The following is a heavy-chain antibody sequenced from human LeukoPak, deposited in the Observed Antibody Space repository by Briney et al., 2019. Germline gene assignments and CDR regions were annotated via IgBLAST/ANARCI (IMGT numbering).Heavy chain of an antibody. J-gene: IGHJ4*02. V-gene: IGHV3-74*01. Sequence: GGSLTLSCAASGFTFSTSWMHWVRQVPGKGLVWVSRINTDGSSTIYADSVMGRFTISRDNAKNTLYLQMNSLRAEDTAVYYCARDRGGSGPTTTDYWGQGTLVTVSS. CDR1: GFTFSTSW. CDR3: ARDRGGSGPTTTDY. CDR2: INTDGSST. D-gene: IGHD6-19*01.